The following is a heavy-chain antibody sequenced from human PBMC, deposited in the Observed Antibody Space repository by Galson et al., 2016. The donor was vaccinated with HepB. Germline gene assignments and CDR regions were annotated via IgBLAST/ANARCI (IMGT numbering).Heavy chain of an antibody. CDR3: TTGSSGGEDD. CDR2: IRDGETS. V-gene: IGHV3-15*01. CDR1: GFNFRSAW. D-gene: IGHD3-16*01. Sequence: SLRLSCAASGFNFRSAWLSWVRRAPGKGLEWVGRIRDGETSHYGAPVRGRFSISRDESKNILYLQMDSLKTEDTAVYYCTTGSSGGEDDWGQGSLVTVSS. J-gene: IGHJ4*02.